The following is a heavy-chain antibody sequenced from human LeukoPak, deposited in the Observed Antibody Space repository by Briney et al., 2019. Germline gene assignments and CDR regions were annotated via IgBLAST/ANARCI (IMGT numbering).Heavy chain of an antibody. J-gene: IGHJ6*03. CDR3: ARDLASQMGDYYNYYMDV. CDR1: GFTLSYYW. D-gene: IGHD1-26*01. CDR2: IRQDESEK. V-gene: IGHV3-7*01. Sequence: GGSLRLSCAASGFTLSYYWMTWVRQGPGKGLEWVANIRQDESEKYYVDSVKGRFTISRDNAKNSLYLQMDSLRAEDTAVYYCARDLASQMGDYYNYYMDVWGKGTTVTVSS.